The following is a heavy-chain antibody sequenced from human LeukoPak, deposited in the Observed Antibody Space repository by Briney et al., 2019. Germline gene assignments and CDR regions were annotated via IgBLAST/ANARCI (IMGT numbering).Heavy chain of an antibody. V-gene: IGHV4-39*01. CDR1: GGSISSSSYY. CDR3: ARQTGAAAGSFDY. Sequence: PSETLSLTCTVSGGSISSSSYYWGWIRQPPGKGLEWIGSIYYSGSTYYNPSLKSRVTISVDTSKQQFSLKLSSVTAADTAVYYCARQTGAAAGSFDYWGQGTLVTVSS. D-gene: IGHD6-13*01. J-gene: IGHJ4*02. CDR2: IYYSGST.